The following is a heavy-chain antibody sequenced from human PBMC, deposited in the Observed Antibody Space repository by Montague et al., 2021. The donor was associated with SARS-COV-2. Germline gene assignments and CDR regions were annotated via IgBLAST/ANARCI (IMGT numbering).Heavy chain of an antibody. CDR3: ARDMGTGTTEHYYYYGMDV. D-gene: IGHD4-17*01. CDR1: GFTFSSYW. Sequence: SLRLSCAASGFTFSSYWMSWVRQAPVKGLEWVANIKQDVSEKYYXDSXHGLFTISRDNAKNSLYLQMNSLRAEATAVYYCARDMGTGTTEHYYYYGMDVWGQGTTVTVSS. J-gene: IGHJ6*02. CDR2: IKQDVSEK. V-gene: IGHV3-7*01.